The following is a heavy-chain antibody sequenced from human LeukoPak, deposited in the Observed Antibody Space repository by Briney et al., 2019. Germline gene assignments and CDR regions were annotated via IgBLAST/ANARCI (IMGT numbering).Heavy chain of an antibody. J-gene: IGHJ4*02. CDR1: GYTFTSYD. CDR2: MNPNSGNT. CDR3: ARGNEGYEAIDY. Sequence: ASVKVSCKASGYTFTSYDINWVRQATGQGLEWMGWMNPNSGNTGYAQKFQGRVTMTRNTSISTAYMELSSLRSEDTAVYYCARGNEGYEAIDYWGQGTLVTVSS. V-gene: IGHV1-8*01. D-gene: IGHD2-15*01.